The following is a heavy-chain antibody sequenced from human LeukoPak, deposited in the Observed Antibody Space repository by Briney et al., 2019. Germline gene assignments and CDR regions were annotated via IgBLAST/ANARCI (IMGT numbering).Heavy chain of an antibody. Sequence: ASVKVSCKASGYTFTRYGISWVRQAPGQRLEWMGWISAYNGHTNYTRKLQGRVTMTTDTSTSTAYMELRSLRSDDTAVYFCVRDGHRLYDYYYYYMDVWGKGTTVTVSS. CDR2: ISAYNGHT. CDR3: VRDGHRLYDYYYYYMDV. V-gene: IGHV1-18*01. J-gene: IGHJ6*03. CDR1: GYTFTRYG. D-gene: IGHD2-2*02.